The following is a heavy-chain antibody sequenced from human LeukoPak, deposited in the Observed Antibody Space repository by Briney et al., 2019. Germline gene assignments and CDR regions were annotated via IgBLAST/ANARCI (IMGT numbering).Heavy chain of an antibody. D-gene: IGHD5-24*01. V-gene: IGHV4-39*01. CDR3: ARHPSGRMWLQQGGWFDP. CDR1: GGSISSISYY. Sequence: PSETLSLTCTVSGGSISSISYYWGWIRQPPGKGLEWIGSMYHNGSTYYNPSLKSRVTISVDTSKNRFSLKLTSVTAADTAVYYCARHPSGRMWLQQGGWFDPWGQGTPVTVSS. CDR2: MYHNGST. J-gene: IGHJ5*02.